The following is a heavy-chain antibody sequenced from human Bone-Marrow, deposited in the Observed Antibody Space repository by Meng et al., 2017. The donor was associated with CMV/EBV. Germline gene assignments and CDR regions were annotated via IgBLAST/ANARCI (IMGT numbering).Heavy chain of an antibody. CDR1: GGSISSYY. J-gene: IGHJ5*02. CDR2: IYYSGST. V-gene: IGHV4-59*01. CDR3: ARHGRGQQLVGGNWFDP. D-gene: IGHD6-13*01. Sequence: GSLRLSCTVSGGSISSYYWSWIRQPPGKGLEWIGYIYYSGSTNYNPSLKSRVTISVDTSKNQFSLKLSSVTAADTAVYYCARHGRGQQLVGGNWFDPWGQGTLVTGSS.